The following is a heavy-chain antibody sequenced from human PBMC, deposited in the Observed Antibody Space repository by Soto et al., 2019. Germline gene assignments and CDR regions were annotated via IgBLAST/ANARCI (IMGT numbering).Heavy chain of an antibody. CDR2: INHSGST. J-gene: IGHJ4*02. CDR3: ARAPRGYSGHDPGAY. CDR1: GGSFSGYY. V-gene: IGHV4-34*01. Sequence: PSETLSLTCAVYGGSFSGYYWSWIRQPPGKGLEWIGEINHSGSTNYNPSLKSRVTISVDTSKNQFSLKLSSVTAADTAVYYCARAPRGYSGHDPGAYWGQGTLVTVSS. D-gene: IGHD5-12*01.